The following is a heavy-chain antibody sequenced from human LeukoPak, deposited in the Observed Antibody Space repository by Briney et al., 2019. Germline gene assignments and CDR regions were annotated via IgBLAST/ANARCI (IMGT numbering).Heavy chain of an antibody. CDR3: GRDVGVSMVRGVSDY. Sequence: ASVKVSCTGSGYTFTIYGINWVRQPSGQGLEWNGWISAENGHTKYAQKIQGRVSMSTDTSTRTAYMELRSLRSDDAGVYYCGRDVGVSMVRGVSDYWGQGTLVTVSS. CDR2: ISAENGHT. CDR1: GYTFTIYG. V-gene: IGHV1-18*01. D-gene: IGHD3-10*01. J-gene: IGHJ4*02.